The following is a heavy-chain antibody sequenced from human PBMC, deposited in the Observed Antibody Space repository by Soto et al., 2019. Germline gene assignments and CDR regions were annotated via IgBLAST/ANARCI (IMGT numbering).Heavy chain of an antibody. D-gene: IGHD6-19*01. Sequence: GGSLRLSCTASGFTFGDYAMSWFRQAPGKGLEWVGFIRSKAYGGTTEYAASVKGRFTISRDDSKSIAYLQMNSLKTEDTAVYYCTRVYHSSGWPSGDYWGQGTLVTVSS. CDR2: IRSKAYGGTT. J-gene: IGHJ4*02. V-gene: IGHV3-49*03. CDR3: TRVYHSSGWPSGDY. CDR1: GFTFGDYA.